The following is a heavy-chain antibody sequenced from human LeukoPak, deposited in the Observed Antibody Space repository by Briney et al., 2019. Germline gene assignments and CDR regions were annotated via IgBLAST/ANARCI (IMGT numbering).Heavy chain of an antibody. J-gene: IGHJ4*02. D-gene: IGHD3-9*01. CDR3: ARPYYDILTGCYYFDY. CDR1: GYTFTSYD. Sequence: ASVKVSCKASGYTFTSYDINWVRQAPGQGLEWMGWMNPNSGNTGYAQKFQGRVTMTRNTSISAAYMELSSLRSEDTAVYYCARPYYDILTGCYYFDYWGQGTLVTVSS. CDR2: MNPNSGNT. V-gene: IGHV1-8*01.